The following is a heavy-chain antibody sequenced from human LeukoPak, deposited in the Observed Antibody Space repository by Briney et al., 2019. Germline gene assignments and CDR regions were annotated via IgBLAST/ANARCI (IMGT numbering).Heavy chain of an antibody. CDR2: IYYSGST. D-gene: IGHD2/OR15-2a*01. Sequence: KASETLPLTCTVSGGSISSGGYYWSWIRQHPGKGLEWIGYIYYSGSTYYNPSLKSRVTISVDTSKNQFSLKLSSVTAADTAVYYCARASMRWGYFDYWGQGTLVTVSS. V-gene: IGHV4-31*03. J-gene: IGHJ4*02. CDR1: GGSISSGGYY. CDR3: ARASMRWGYFDY.